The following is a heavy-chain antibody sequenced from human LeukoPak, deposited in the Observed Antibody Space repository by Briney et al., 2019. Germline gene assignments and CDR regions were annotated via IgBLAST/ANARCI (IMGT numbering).Heavy chain of an antibody. Sequence: GESLKISCKGSGDSFTSYCIGGVGQRPGKGLEWMGIIYPGDSDTRYSPSFQGQGTISADKSISTAYLQWSSLKASDTAMSYCARFSSSWFPTKYYYMDVWGKGTTVTVSS. J-gene: IGHJ6*03. CDR2: IYPGDSDT. V-gene: IGHV5-51*01. CDR1: GDSFTSYC. CDR3: ARFSSSWFPTKYYYMDV. D-gene: IGHD6-13*01.